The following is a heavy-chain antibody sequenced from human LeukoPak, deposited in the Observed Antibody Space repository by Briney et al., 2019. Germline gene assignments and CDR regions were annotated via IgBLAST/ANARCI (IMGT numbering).Heavy chain of an antibody. J-gene: IGHJ5*02. CDR1: GGTFSSYA. CDR3: ARDPEGGTNWFDP. V-gene: IGHV1-69*04. CDR2: IIPILGIA. Sequence: ASVKVSCKASGGTFSSYAISWVRQAPGQGLEWMGRIIPILGIANYAQKFQGRVTITADKSTSTAYMELSSLRSEDTAVYYCARDPEGGTNWFDPWGQGTLVTVSS. D-gene: IGHD1-26*01.